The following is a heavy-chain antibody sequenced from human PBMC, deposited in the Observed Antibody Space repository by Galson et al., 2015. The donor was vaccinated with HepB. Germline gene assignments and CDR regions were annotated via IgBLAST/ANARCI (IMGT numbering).Heavy chain of an antibody. CDR2: IIPIFGTA. Sequence: SVKVSCKASGGTFSSYAISWVRQAPGQGLEWMGGIIPIFGTANYAQKFQGRDTITADESTSTAYMELSSLRSEDTAVYYCASQTQGYYYYGMDVWGQGTTVTVSS. J-gene: IGHJ6*02. V-gene: IGHV1-69*13. CDR1: GGTFSSYA. CDR3: ASQTQGYYYYGMDV.